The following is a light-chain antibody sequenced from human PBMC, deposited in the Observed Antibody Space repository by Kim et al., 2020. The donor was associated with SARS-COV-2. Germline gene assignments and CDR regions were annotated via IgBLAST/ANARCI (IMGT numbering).Light chain of an antibody. J-gene: IGKJ5*01. CDR1: QGINNY. V-gene: IGKV1-9*01. CDR2: GAS. CDR3: QHLSSHPIT. Sequence: DIELTQSPSSLSAYVGDTVTITCRASQGINNYLAWYQQKPGRAPHLLIYGASTLESGVPSRFSGSGSGTDFTLTISSLQPEDFATYYCQHLSSHPITFGLATRLEI.